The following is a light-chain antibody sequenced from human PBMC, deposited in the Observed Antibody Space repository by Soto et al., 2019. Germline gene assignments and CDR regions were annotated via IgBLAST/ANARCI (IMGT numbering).Light chain of an antibody. Sequence: QPVLTQPASVSGSPGQSITISXTGTSSDVGGYYYVSWYQQHPGTAPKLLIYDISNRPSGVSNRFSGSKSGNSASLTISGLQAEDEADYYCSSYTSSSSLVVFGGGTKLTVL. CDR2: DIS. CDR3: SSYTSSSSLVV. J-gene: IGLJ2*01. V-gene: IGLV2-14*01. CDR1: SSDVGGYYY.